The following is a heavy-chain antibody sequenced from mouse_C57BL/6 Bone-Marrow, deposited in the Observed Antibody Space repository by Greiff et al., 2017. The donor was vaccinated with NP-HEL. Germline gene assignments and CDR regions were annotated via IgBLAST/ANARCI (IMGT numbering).Heavy chain of an antibody. J-gene: IGHJ2*01. CDR2: IYPRSGNT. V-gene: IGHV1-81*01. Sequence: VQLQQSGAELARPGASVKLSCKASGYTFTSYGISWVKQRTGQGLEWIGEIYPRSGNTYYNEKFKGKATLTADKSSSTAYMELRSLTSEDSAVYFCARISYIWSSLYYFDYWGKGTTLTVSS. CDR1: GYTFTSYG. D-gene: IGHD1-1*02. CDR3: ARISYIWSSLYYFDY.